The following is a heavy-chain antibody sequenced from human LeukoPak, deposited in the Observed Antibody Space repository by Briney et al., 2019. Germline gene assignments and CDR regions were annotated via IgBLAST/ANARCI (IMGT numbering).Heavy chain of an antibody. CDR2: INHRGDT. V-gene: IGHV4-34*01. CDR1: GGSFSAYY. J-gene: IGHJ4*03. CDR3: ARGPTISETGYFDY. Sequence: SETLSLTCAVYGGSFSAYYWSWIRQSPGKGLEWIAEINHRGDTNYNPSVKSRVSISVDTSKNQFSLKVTSLTAADTAVHYCARGPTISETGYFDYWGQGTLVTVPS. D-gene: IGHD1-1*01.